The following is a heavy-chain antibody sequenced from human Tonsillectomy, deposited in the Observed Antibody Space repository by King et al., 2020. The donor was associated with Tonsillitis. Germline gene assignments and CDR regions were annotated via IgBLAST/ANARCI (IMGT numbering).Heavy chain of an antibody. CDR2: IKKDGSEK. CDR1: GFTFSNYW. V-gene: IGHV3-7*01. D-gene: IGHD1-26*01. Sequence: VQLVESGGGLVQPGESLRLSCAASGFTFSNYWMNWVRQAPGKGLEWVASIKKDGSEKYYVDSVEGRFTISRDNAKNSLYLQMNSLGAEDTAVYDCARERWECRSSCADWDYYGLDVWGQGTTVIVSS. CDR3: ARERWECRSSCADWDYYGLDV. J-gene: IGHJ6*02.